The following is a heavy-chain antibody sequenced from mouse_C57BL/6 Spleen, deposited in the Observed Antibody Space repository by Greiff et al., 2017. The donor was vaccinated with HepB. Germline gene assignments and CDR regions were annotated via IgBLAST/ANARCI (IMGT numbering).Heavy chain of an antibody. V-gene: IGHV1-42*01. CDR3: ARWASSGPDY. Sequence: VQLQQSGPELVKPGASVKISCKASGYSFTGYYMNWVKQSPEKSLEWIGEINPSTGGTTYNQKFKAKATLTVDKSSSTAYMQLKSLTSEDSAVYYCARWASSGPDYWGQGTTLTVSS. CDR1: GYSFTGYY. D-gene: IGHD3-2*02. CDR2: INPSTGGT. J-gene: IGHJ2*01.